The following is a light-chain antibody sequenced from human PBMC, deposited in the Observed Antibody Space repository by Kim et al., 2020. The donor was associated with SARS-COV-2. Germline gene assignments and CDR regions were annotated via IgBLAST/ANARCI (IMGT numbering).Light chain of an antibody. Sequence: ATINCKSSQSVLYSSNNKNYLAWYQQKPGQPPTLLIYWASTRESGVPDRFSGSGSGTDFTLTISSLQAEDVAVYYCQQYYSTPGYTFGQGTKLEI. CDR2: WAS. CDR3: QQYYSTPGYT. CDR1: QSVLYSSNNKNY. J-gene: IGKJ2*01. V-gene: IGKV4-1*01.